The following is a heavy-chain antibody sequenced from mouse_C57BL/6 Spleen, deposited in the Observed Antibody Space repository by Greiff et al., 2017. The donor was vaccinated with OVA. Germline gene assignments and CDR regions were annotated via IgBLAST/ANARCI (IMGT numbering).Heavy chain of an antibody. D-gene: IGHD1-1*01. CDR3: ARSFGYYGSSYGYFDV. CDR2: IYPGDGDT. CDR1: GYAFSSSW. V-gene: IGHV1-82*01. Sequence: QVQLQQSGPELVKPGASVKISCKASGYAFSSSWMNWVKQRPGKGLEWIGRIYPGDGDTNYNGKFKGKATLTADKSSSTAYMQLSSLTSEDSAVYFFARSFGYYGSSYGYFDVWGTGTTVTVSS. J-gene: IGHJ1*03.